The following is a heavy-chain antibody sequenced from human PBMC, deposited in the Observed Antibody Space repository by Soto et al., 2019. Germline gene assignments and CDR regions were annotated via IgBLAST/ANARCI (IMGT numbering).Heavy chain of an antibody. CDR1: GGSISSGGYS. J-gene: IGHJ4*02. Sequence: QLQLQESGSGLVKPSQTLSLTCAVSGGSISSGGYSWSWIRQPPGKGLEWIGYMYHSGSTYYNPSLKSRVTRSIDRSKNQCSLKLSSVTAADTGVYSCARVPDYWGQGILVTVSS. D-gene: IGHD2-2*01. CDR3: ARVPDY. V-gene: IGHV4-30-2*01. CDR2: MYHSGST.